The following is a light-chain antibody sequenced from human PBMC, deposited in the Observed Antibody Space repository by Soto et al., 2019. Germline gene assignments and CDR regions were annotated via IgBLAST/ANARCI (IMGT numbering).Light chain of an antibody. V-gene: IGLV2-14*01. Sequence: QSVLTQPASVSGSPGQSITISCTGTSSDVGGYNYVSWYQHHPGKAPKLMIYEVSNRPSGVSNRFSGSKSGNTASLTIAGLQAEDEADYYCSSYTGSSIDDVFGLGTKLNVL. CDR1: SSDVGGYNY. CDR2: EVS. CDR3: SSYTGSSIDDV. J-gene: IGLJ1*01.